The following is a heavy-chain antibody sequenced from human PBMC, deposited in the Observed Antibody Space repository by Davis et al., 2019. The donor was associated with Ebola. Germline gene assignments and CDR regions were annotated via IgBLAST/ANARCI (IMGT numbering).Heavy chain of an antibody. Sequence: AASVKVSCKASGYTFTSYAMNWVRQDPGQGLEWMGWISGYNGNTNYAQKVQGRVTMTTDTSTSTAYMELRSLRSDDTALYYCARGITMVRGEGWFDPWGQGTLVAVSS. D-gene: IGHD3-10*01. J-gene: IGHJ5*02. CDR1: GYTFTSYA. CDR3: ARGITMVRGEGWFDP. CDR2: ISGYNGNT. V-gene: IGHV1-18*01.